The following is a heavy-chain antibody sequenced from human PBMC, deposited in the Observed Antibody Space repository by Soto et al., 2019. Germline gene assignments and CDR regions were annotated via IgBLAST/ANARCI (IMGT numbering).Heavy chain of an antibody. J-gene: IGHJ4*02. CDR3: AREGLRYFDWFLGYFDY. CDR2: ISSSSSYI. CDR1: GFTFSSYS. V-gene: IGHV3-21*01. D-gene: IGHD3-9*01. Sequence: VQLVESGGGLVKPGGSLRLSCAASGFTFSSYSMNWVRQAPGKGLEWVSSISSSSSYIYYADSVKGRFTISRDNAKNSLYLQMNSLRAEDTAVYYCAREGLRYFDWFLGYFDYWGQGTLVTVSS.